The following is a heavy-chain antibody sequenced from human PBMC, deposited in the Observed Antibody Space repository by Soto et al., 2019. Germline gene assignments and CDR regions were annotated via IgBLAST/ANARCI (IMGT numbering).Heavy chain of an antibody. CDR1: GYTFTSYD. J-gene: IGHJ6*03. CDR3: ARRGYCSGGSCYYYYYYYMDV. V-gene: IGHV1-8*01. Sequence: QVQLVQSGAEVKKPGASVKVSCKASGYTFTSYDINWVRQATGQGLEWMEWMNPNSGNTGYAQKFQGRVTMTRNTSISTAYMELSSLRSEDTAVYYCARRGYCSGGSCYYYYYYYMDVWGKGTTVTVSS. CDR2: MNPNSGNT. D-gene: IGHD2-15*01.